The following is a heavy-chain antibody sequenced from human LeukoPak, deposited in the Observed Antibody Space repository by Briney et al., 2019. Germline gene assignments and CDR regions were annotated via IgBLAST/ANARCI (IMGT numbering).Heavy chain of an antibody. CDR3: SKAYSTYSFGYPDAFDM. J-gene: IGHJ3*02. D-gene: IGHD5-18*01. V-gene: IGHV3-30*02. CDR1: GFDFKRYA. Sequence: PGGSLRLSCSASGFDFKRYAMHWVRQAPGKGLKWVTFIRYDGSDKYYVDSVKGRFTVSRDNFKSTLFLQMSSLRPEDTALYFCSKAYSTYSFGYPDAFDMWGQGTMVIVSS. CDR2: IRYDGSDK.